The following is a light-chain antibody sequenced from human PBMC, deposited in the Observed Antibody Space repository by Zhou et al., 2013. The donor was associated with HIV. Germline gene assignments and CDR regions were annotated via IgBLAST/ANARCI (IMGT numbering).Light chain of an antibody. CDR2: KAS. Sequence: DIQMTQSPSTLSASLGDRVTITCRASQSISTWLAWYQQKPGKAPKLLVYKASTLESGVSSRFSGSGSGTEFTLTISSLQPDDFATYYCQHYKTLPFSFGQGTKLQIK. CDR3: QHYKTLPFS. CDR1: QSISTW. J-gene: IGKJ2*03. V-gene: IGKV1-5*03.